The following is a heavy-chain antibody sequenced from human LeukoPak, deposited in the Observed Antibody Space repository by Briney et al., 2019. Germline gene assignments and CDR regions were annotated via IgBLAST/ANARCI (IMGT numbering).Heavy chain of an antibody. J-gene: IGHJ4*02. CDR2: MYNSGST. CDR3: ARGAGRCGGDCYSSDS. CDR1: GDSISRNY. Sequence: SETLSLTCSVSGDSISRNYWSWIRQPPGKGLEWSGYMYNSGSTNYNPSLKSRVSISIDTSKNQFSLMLSSVTAADTAVYFCARGAGRCGGDCYSSDSWGQGTLVTVSS. V-gene: IGHV4-59*01. D-gene: IGHD2-21*02.